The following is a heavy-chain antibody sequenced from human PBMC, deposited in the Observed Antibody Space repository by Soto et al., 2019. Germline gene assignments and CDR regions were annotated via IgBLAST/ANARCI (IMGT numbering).Heavy chain of an antibody. Sequence: QVQLVQSGAEVKKPGASVKVSCKASGYTFTSYAMHWVRQAPGQRREWMGWINAGNGNTKYSQKFQGRVTITRDTSASTAYMELSSLRSEDTAVYYCARKLEPNYYYYYGMDVWGQGTTVTVSS. V-gene: IGHV1-3*01. CDR3: ARKLEPNYYYYYGMDV. CDR1: GYTFTSYA. J-gene: IGHJ6*02. D-gene: IGHD1-1*01. CDR2: INAGNGNT.